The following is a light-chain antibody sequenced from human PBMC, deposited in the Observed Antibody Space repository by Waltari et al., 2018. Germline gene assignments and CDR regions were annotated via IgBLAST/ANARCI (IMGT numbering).Light chain of an antibody. CDR1: SSGVGNYDL. Sequence: QSALTQPASVSGSPGQSITISCTGTSSGVGNYDLVSWYQHHPGRAPKLIIYGANERPAGVSNRFSGSKSGIAASLTISGLQAEDEADYDCCSYLGSNTWVFGGGTKLTVL. J-gene: IGLJ2*01. V-gene: IGLV2-23*01. CDR2: GAN. CDR3: CSYLGSNTWV.